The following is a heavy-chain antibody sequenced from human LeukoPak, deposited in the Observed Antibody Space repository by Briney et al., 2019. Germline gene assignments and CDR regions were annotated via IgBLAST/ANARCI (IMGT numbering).Heavy chain of an antibody. CDR2: ISSSSSYI. J-gene: IGHJ4*02. Sequence: TSGGSLRLSCAASGFTFDDYGMSWVRQAPGKGLEWVSSISSSSSYIYYADSVKGRFTISRDNAKNSLYLQMNSLRAEDTAVYYCAREGYWAAPFDYWGQGTLVTVSS. V-gene: IGHV3-21*04. CDR3: AREGYWAAPFDY. CDR1: GFTFDDYG. D-gene: IGHD2-15*01.